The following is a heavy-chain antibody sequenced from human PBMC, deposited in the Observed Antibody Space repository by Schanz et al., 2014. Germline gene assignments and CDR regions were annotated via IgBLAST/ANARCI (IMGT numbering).Heavy chain of an antibody. V-gene: IGHV1-8*01. CDR2: MNPTTGNS. Sequence: QVQLVQSGAEVKKPGASVRVSCKASGYSFTTYDVNWVRQATGQGLEWMGWMNPTTGNSGYAQNFQGRVPMTRDTSLKTAYMEMTDLKFEDAGVYYCAIHYGDRPLWGQGTLIAVSS. J-gene: IGHJ4*02. CDR1: GYSFTTYD. D-gene: IGHD4-17*01. CDR3: AIHYGDRPL.